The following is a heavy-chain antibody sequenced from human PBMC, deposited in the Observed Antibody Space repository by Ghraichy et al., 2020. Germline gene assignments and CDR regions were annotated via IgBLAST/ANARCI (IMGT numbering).Heavy chain of an antibody. CDR1: GYTFTSYD. V-gene: IGHV1-8*01. CDR2: MNPNSGNT. D-gene: IGHD6-25*01. CDR3: ARGIAASFLYYYYYYGMDV. J-gene: IGHJ6*02. Sequence: ASVKVSCKASGYTFTSYDINWVRQATGQGLEWMGWMNPNSGNTGYAQKFQGRVTMTRNTSISTAYMELSSLRSEDTAVYYCARGIAASFLYYYYYYGMDVWGQGTTVTVSS.